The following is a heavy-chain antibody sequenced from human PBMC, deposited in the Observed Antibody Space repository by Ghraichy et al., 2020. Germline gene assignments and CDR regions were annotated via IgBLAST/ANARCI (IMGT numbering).Heavy chain of an antibody. J-gene: IGHJ6*02. D-gene: IGHD1-26*01. V-gene: IGHV4-59*01. CDR2: IYYSGST. Sequence: SETLSLTCTVSGGSISSYYWSWIRQPPGKGLEWIGYIYYSGSTNYNPSLKSRVTISVDTSKNQFSLKLSSVTAADTAVYYCARVGGSYYYYYGMDVWGQGPTVTVSS. CDR1: GGSISSYY. CDR3: ARVGGSYYYYYGMDV.